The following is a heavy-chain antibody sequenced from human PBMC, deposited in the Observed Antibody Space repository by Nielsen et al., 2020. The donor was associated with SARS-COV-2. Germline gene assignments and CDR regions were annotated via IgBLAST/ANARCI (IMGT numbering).Heavy chain of an antibody. CDR2: IYYSGST. Sequence: GSLRLSCTVSGGSISSYYWSWIRQPPGKGLEWIGYIYYSGSTNYNPSLKSRVTISVDTSKNQFSLKLSSVTAADTAVYYCARNPTTYYDCWSGYSVYYYGMDVWGPGTTVTVSS. J-gene: IGHJ6*02. V-gene: IGHV4-59*01. CDR3: ARNPTTYYDCWSGYSVYYYGMDV. D-gene: IGHD3-3*01. CDR1: GGSISSYY.